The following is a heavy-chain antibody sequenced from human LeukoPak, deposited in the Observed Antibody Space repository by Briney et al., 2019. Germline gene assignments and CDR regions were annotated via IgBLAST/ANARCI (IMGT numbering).Heavy chain of an antibody. CDR2: ISAYNGNT. Sequence: ASVKVSCKASGYTFTSYGISWVRQAPGQGLEWMGWISAYNGNTNHAQKLQGRVTMTTDTSTSTAYMELRSLRSDDTAVYYCARDTQNYDYVWGSYRHVWAFDYWGQGTLVTVSS. J-gene: IGHJ4*02. V-gene: IGHV1-18*01. D-gene: IGHD3-16*02. CDR1: GYTFTSYG. CDR3: ARDTQNYDYVWGSYRHVWAFDY.